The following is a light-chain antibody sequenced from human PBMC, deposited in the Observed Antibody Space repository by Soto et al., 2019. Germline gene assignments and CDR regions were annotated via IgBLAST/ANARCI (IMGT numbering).Light chain of an antibody. CDR2: EVS. Sequence: QSALTQPASVSGSPGQSVTISCTGTGSDVGGYNYVSWYQQHPGRAPKLLIYEVSYRPSGVSDRFSGSKSGNTASLTISGLQAEDEADYYCNSFTSTHTGVFGGGTKLTVL. V-gene: IGLV2-14*01. J-gene: IGLJ3*02. CDR1: GSDVGGYNY. CDR3: NSFTSTHTGV.